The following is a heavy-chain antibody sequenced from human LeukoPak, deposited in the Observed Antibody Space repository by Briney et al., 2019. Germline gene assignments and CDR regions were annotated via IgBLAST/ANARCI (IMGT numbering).Heavy chain of an antibody. D-gene: IGHD1-26*01. CDR3: ARSVRIVDPFDY. CDR1: GGSISSYY. J-gene: IGHJ4*02. Sequence: SETLSLTCTVSGGSISSYYWSWIRQPPGKGLEWIGYIYYSGSTNYSPSLKSRVTISVDTSKNQFSLKLSSVTAADTAVYYCARSVRIVDPFDYWGQGTLVTVSS. CDR2: IYYSGST. V-gene: IGHV4-59*01.